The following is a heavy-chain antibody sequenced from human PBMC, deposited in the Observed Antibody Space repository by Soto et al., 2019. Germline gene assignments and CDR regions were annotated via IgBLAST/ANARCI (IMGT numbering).Heavy chain of an antibody. CDR2: ISTYNGNT. CDR1: GYKFTTYG. V-gene: IGHV1-18*04. D-gene: IGHD7-27*01. Sequence: QVQLLQSGAEVKKPGASVKVSCKASGYKFTTYGITWVRQAPGQGLEWLGGISTYNGNTDYAQNLQDRVTVTTETPTSTAYLEVRSLTSDDTAVYFCARGLGTNGLDVWGQGTTVTVSS. J-gene: IGHJ6*02. CDR3: ARGLGTNGLDV.